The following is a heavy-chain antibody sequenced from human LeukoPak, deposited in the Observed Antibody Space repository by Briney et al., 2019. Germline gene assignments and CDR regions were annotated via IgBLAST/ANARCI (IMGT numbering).Heavy chain of an antibody. CDR1: GGSIRSSSYY. CDR2: IYYSGTTS. J-gene: IGHJ4*02. D-gene: IGHD2-2*02. V-gene: IGHV4-39*01. CDR3: ARQLYEYMRYYFDY. Sequence: SETLSLACTVSGGSIRSSSYYWGWIRQPPGKGLEWIGSIYYSGTTSYYNPSLKSRVTISVDTSKNQFSLKLSSVTAADTAVYCCARQLYEYMRYYFDYWGQGTLVTVSS.